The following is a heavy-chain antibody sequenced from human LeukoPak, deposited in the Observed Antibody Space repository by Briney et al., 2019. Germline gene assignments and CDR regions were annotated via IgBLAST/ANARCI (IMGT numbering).Heavy chain of an antibody. CDR2: ITGSGGIT. Sequence: GGSLRLSCAASGFSFSSHAMGWVRQAPGKGLEWVSSITGSGGITDYADSVKGRFTLSRDNSKNTLHLQMNSLRAEDTAVYYCAKYDSSSYYYRSINYWGQGTQVTVSS. CDR1: GFSFSSHA. D-gene: IGHD3-22*01. CDR3: AKYDSSSYYYRSINY. J-gene: IGHJ4*02. V-gene: IGHV3-23*01.